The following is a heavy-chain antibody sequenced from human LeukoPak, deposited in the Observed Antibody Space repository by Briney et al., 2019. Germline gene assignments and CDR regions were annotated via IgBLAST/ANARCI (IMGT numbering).Heavy chain of an antibody. CDR3: ARHLDYYYDSSGPRGY. Sequence: ASVKVSCKASGYTFTGYYMHWVRQAPGQGLEWMGWINPNSGGTNYAQKFQGRVTMTRDTSIGTAYMELSRLRSDDTAVYYCARHLDYYYDSSGPRGYWGQGTLVTVSS. J-gene: IGHJ4*02. V-gene: IGHV1-2*02. CDR2: INPNSGGT. CDR1: GYTFTGYY. D-gene: IGHD3-22*01.